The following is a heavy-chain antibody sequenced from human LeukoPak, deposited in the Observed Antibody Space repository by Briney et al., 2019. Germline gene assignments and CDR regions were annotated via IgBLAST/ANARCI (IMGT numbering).Heavy chain of an antibody. V-gene: IGHV3-48*03. CDR1: GFTFSSYE. CDR2: ISSSGSTI. J-gene: IGHJ5*02. CDR3: ARQKQDRNSRTYYDFWSGYYINRFDP. Sequence: RTGGSLRLSCAASGFTFSSYEMNWVRQAPGKGLEWVSYISSSGSTIYYADSVKGRFTISRDNAKNSLYLQMNSLRAEDTAVYYCARQKQDRNSRTYYDFWSGYYINRFDPWGQGTLVTVSS. D-gene: IGHD3-3*01.